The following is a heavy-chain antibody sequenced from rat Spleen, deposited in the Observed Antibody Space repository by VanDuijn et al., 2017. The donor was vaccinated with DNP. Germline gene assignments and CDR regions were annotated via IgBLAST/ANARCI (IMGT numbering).Heavy chain of an antibody. Sequence: EVKLVESGGGLVQPGRSLRLSCAASGFTFRDYNMAWVRQAPKKGLEWVATIIFDGSRTFYRDSVKGRFTISRDNAKRTLYLQMDSVRSEDTAIYYCATSYDFDYWGQGVMVTVSS. J-gene: IGHJ2*01. CDR1: GFTFRDYN. D-gene: IGHD1-11*01. CDR2: IIFDGSRT. V-gene: IGHV5S10*01. CDR3: ATSYDFDY.